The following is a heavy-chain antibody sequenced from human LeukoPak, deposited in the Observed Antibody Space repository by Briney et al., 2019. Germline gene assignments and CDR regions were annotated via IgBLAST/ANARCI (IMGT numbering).Heavy chain of an antibody. D-gene: IGHD3-22*01. J-gene: IGHJ6*02. Sequence: GGSLRLSCAASGFTVSSNYMSWVRQAPGKGLEWVSVIYSGGSTYYADSVKGRFTISRDNSENTLYLQMNSLRAEDTAVYYCAKSLPAGGSDSSGYSYYYYGMDVWGQGTTVTVSS. V-gene: IGHV3-53*01. CDR2: IYSGGST. CDR3: AKSLPAGGSDSSGYSYYYYGMDV. CDR1: GFTVSSNY.